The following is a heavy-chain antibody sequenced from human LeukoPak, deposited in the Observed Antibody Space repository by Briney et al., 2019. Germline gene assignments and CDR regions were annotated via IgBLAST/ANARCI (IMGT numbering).Heavy chain of an antibody. CDR3: ARRGYCSDGSCYSIWFDP. J-gene: IGHJ5*02. Sequence: PSETLSLTCTVSGGSISSSSYYWAWVRQPPGTGREWIGYIFYSRSTYYHPSLKSRLTISVDTSKNLFSLKLSSVTAADTAFYYCARRGYCSDGSCYSIWFDPWGQGTLVTVSS. V-gene: IGHV4-39*01. D-gene: IGHD2-15*01. CDR2: IFYSRST. CDR1: GGSISSSSYY.